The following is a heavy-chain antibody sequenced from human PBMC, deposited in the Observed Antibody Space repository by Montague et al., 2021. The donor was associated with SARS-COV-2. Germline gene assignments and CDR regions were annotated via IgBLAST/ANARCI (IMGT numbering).Heavy chain of an antibody. V-gene: IGHV3-64*01. Sequence: SLRLSCAASGFTFSSYAMHWVRQAPGKGLEYVSAISSNGGSTYYANSVKGRFTISRDNSKNMLYLQMGSLRAEDMAVYYCARVFWDYGSGSYYNEGPGGYGMDVWGQGTTVIVSS. CDR1: GFTFSSYA. CDR2: ISSNGGST. CDR3: ARVFWDYGSGSYYNEGPGGYGMDV. J-gene: IGHJ6*02. D-gene: IGHD3-10*01.